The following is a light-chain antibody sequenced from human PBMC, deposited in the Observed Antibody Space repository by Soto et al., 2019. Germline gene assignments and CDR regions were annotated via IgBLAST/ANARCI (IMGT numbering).Light chain of an antibody. Sequence: QSALTQPASVSGSPGQSITISCTGTSSDVGSYKFVSWYQQHPVKAPKLMIYEGSKRPSGVSNRLSGSKSGNTASLTISGLQAEDEADYYCCSYAGSSTLVFGGGTQLTVL. CDR2: EGS. J-gene: IGLJ2*01. CDR3: CSYAGSSTLV. CDR1: SSDVGSYKF. V-gene: IGLV2-23*01.